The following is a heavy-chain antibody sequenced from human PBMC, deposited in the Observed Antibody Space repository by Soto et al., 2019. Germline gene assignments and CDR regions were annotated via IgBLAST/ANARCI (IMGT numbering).Heavy chain of an antibody. V-gene: IGHV4-39*01. CDR1: GGAINSTGYY. Sequence: PSETLSPTCPLSGGAINSTGYYWGWIRQPPGKGLEWIGRSNYGGPTHYSPSLQRPLTISLDTAKHHCPFELRAVTAADTAVYYCARQGAYSTSVYYYYGMDVWGQGTTVTVSS. CDR2: SNYGGPT. D-gene: IGHD6-13*01. CDR3: ARQGAYSTSVYYYYGMDV. J-gene: IGHJ6*02.